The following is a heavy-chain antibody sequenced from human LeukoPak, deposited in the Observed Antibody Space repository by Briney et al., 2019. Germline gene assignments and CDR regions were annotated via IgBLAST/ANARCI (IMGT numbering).Heavy chain of an antibody. CDR2: IYTSGST. D-gene: IGHD6-19*01. CDR3: ARPQGGWSSDAFDI. V-gene: IGHV4-4*07. Sequence: NPSETLSLTCIVSGGSISSYYWSWIRQPAGKGLEWIGRIYTSGSTNYNPSLKSRVTMSVDTSKNQFSLKLSSVTAADTAVYYCARPQGGWSSDAFDIWGQGTMVTVS. J-gene: IGHJ3*02. CDR1: GGSISSYY.